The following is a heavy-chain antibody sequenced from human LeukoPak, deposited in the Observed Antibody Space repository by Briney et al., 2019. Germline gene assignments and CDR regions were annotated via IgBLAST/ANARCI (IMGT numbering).Heavy chain of an antibody. CDR2: INPNSGGT. J-gene: IGHJ6*02. Sequence: ASVKVSCKASGYTFTGYYMHWVRQAPGQGLEWMGWINPNSGGTNYAQKFQGRVTMTGDTSISTAYMDLRRLRSDDTAVYYCARHMSSQSDDYGMDVWGQGTTVTVSS. CDR1: GYTFTGYY. V-gene: IGHV1-2*02. CDR3: ARHMSSQSDDYGMDV.